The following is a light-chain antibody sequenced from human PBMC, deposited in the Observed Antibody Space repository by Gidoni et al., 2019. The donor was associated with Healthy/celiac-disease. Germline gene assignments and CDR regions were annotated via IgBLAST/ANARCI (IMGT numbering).Light chain of an antibody. CDR3: QAWDSSTVV. Sequence: SYALTQPPSVSVSPGQTASITCSGDKWGDKYACWYQQKPGQSPVLVIYQDSKRPSGIPERFSGSNSGNTATLTISGTQAMDEADYYCQAWDSSTVVFGGGTKLTV. CDR2: QDS. CDR1: KWGDKY. J-gene: IGLJ2*01. V-gene: IGLV3-1*01.